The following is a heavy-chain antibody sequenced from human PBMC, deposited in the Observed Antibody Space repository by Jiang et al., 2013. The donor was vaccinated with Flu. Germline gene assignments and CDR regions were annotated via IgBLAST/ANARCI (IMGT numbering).Heavy chain of an antibody. D-gene: IGHD5-24*01. V-gene: IGHV3-23*04. CDR2: ISGGGNT. CDR3: ASRDGYKGFDY. J-gene: IGHJ4*02. Sequence: VQLVESGGGLIQPGGSLRLSCAASGFTFTTYIMNWVRQAPGKGLEWVSAISGGGNTYYADSVKGRFTVSRDNSKNTLYLQMNSLRAEDTAAYYCASRDGYKGFDYWGRG. CDR1: GFTFTTYI.